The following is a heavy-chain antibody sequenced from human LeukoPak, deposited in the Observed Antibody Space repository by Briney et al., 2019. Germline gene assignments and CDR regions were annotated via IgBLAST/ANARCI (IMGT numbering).Heavy chain of an antibody. CDR1: DESLSGYF. Sequence: PSETLSLTCSVYDESLSGYFCFWIRQPPGKPLEWIGEIYRSTFINYNPSLKSRVTISMDTSKNQFSLRVISLTAADTAVYYCGIVATTRQYWGQGTLVTVSS. V-gene: IGHV4-34*01. J-gene: IGHJ4*02. CDR2: IYRSTFI. D-gene: IGHD2-21*01. CDR3: GIVATTRQY.